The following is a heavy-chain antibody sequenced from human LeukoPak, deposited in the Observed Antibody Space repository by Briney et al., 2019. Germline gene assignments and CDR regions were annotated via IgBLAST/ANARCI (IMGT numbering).Heavy chain of an antibody. CDR1: GYTLTELS. V-gene: IGHV1-24*01. J-gene: IGHJ4*02. D-gene: IGHD4-23*01. CDR3: ATGAYGGNSRVFDY. Sequence: ASVKVSCKXSGYTLTELSMHWVRQAPGKGLEWMGGFDPEDGETIYAQKFQGRVTMTEDTSTDTAYMELSSLRSEDTAVYYCATGAYGGNSRVFDYWGQGTLVTVSS. CDR2: FDPEDGET.